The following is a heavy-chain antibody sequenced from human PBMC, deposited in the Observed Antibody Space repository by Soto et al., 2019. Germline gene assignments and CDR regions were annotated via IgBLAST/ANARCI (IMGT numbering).Heavy chain of an antibody. V-gene: IGHV3-21*01. J-gene: IGHJ3*02. Sequence: ESGGGLVKPGGSLRLSCAASGFTFSSYSMNWVRQAPGKGLEWVSSISSSSSYIYYADSVKGRFTISRDNAKNSLYLQMNSLRAEDTAVYYCARDGLVVVPRARAFDIWGQGTMVTVSS. CDR2: ISSSSSYI. D-gene: IGHD2-15*01. CDR1: GFTFSSYS. CDR3: ARDGLVVVPRARAFDI.